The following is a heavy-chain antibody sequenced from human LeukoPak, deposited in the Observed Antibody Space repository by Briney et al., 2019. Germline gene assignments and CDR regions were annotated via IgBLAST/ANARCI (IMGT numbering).Heavy chain of an antibody. CDR3: TRASLKIDCSGGSCYWGPSFDP. J-gene: IGHJ5*02. D-gene: IGHD2-15*01. Sequence: GASVKVSCKASGYTFTSYYMHWVRQAPGQGLEWMGIINPSGGSTSYAQKFQGRVTMTRDTSTSTVYMELSSLRSEDTAVYYCTRASLKIDCSGGSCYWGPSFDPWGQGTLVTVSS. V-gene: IGHV1-46*03. CDR1: GYTFTSYY. CDR2: INPSGGST.